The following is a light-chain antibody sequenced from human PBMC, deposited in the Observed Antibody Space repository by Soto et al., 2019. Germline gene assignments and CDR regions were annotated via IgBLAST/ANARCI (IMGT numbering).Light chain of an antibody. V-gene: IGKV3-15*01. CDR1: QNIYSN. J-gene: IGKJ1*01. Sequence: IVMTQSPATLSVSPGERATFSCRASQNIYSNNAWYQQRPGQAPRLLIYRASTRATGVPARFSGSGSGTEFTLTISSLQSEDFAVYSCLQYHNLWAFGQGTKVEIK. CDR2: RAS. CDR3: LQYHNLWA.